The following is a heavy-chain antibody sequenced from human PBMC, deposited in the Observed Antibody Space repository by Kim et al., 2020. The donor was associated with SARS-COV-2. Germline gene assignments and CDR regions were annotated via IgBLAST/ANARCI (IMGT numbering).Heavy chain of an antibody. D-gene: IGHD2-2*01. J-gene: IGHJ3*02. Sequence: SETLSLTCAVSGASISSTNWWSWVRQPPGKGLEWIGEIYHSGSTHYNPSLKSRVTISVDKSKNQFSLKLSSVTAADTAMYYCASRTLDGTFDIWGQGTMVTVSS. CDR3: ASRTLDGTFDI. V-gene: IGHV4-4*02. CDR2: IYHSGST. CDR1: GASISSTNW.